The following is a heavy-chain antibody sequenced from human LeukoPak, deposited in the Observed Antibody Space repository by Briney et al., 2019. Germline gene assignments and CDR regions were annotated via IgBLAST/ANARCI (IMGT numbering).Heavy chain of an antibody. Sequence: ASVKVSCKASGYTFTGYYMHWVRQAPGQGLEWMGWINPNSGGTNYAQKFQGRVTMTRDTSMSTAYMELSRLRSDDTAVYYCAREFPHRYIVVVPAAMQGWFDPWGQGTLVTVSS. J-gene: IGHJ5*02. CDR2: INPNSGGT. D-gene: IGHD2-2*01. V-gene: IGHV1-2*02. CDR1: GYTFTGYY. CDR3: AREFPHRYIVVVPAAMQGWFDP.